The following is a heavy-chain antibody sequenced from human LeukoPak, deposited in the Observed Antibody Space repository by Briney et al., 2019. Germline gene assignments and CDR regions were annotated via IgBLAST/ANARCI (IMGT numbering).Heavy chain of an antibody. CDR2: INPNSGGI. V-gene: IGHV1-2*02. CDR3: ARSNPGGGYYGSGSYFYNWFDP. D-gene: IGHD3-10*01. Sequence: GASVKVSCKASGYTFTGYYMHWVRQAPGQGLEWMGWINPNSGGINYAQKFQGRVTMTGDTSISTAYMELSRLRSDDTAVYYCARSNPGGGYYGSGSYFYNWFDPWGQGTLVTASS. CDR1: GYTFTGYY. J-gene: IGHJ5*02.